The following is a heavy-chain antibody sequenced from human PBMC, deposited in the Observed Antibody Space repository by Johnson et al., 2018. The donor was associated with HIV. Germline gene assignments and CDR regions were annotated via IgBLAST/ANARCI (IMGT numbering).Heavy chain of an antibody. Sequence: QVQLVESGGGLVKPGGSLRLSCAASGLTFSDSYMSWIRQAPGKGLEWVSYISGRGITIYYSDSVKGRFTISRDNAKNSLYLQMNSLRAGDTAMYYCASYVDDPGHVSMIPGGAFDVWGQGKMVTVSS. CDR2: ISGRGITI. CDR1: GLTFSDSY. J-gene: IGHJ3*01. CDR3: ASYVDDPGHVSMIPGGAFDV. D-gene: IGHD3-22*01. V-gene: IGHV3-11*04.